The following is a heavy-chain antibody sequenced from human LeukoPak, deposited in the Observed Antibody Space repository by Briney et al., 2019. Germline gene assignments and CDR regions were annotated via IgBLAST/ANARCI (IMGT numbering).Heavy chain of an antibody. Sequence: GASVKVSCKASGYTFTGNYMHWVRQAPGKGLEWMGGFDPEDGETIYAQKFQGRVTMTEDTSTDTAYMELSSLRSEDTAVYYCATGPRVAAAGTWFDPWGQGTLVTVSS. CDR2: FDPEDGET. CDR1: GYTFTGNY. J-gene: IGHJ5*02. D-gene: IGHD6-13*01. CDR3: ATGPRVAAAGTWFDP. V-gene: IGHV1-24*01.